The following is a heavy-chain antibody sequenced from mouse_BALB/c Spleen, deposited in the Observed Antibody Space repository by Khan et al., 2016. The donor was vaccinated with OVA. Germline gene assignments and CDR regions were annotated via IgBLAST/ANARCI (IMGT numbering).Heavy chain of an antibody. D-gene: IGHD2-2*01. J-gene: IGHJ4*01. CDR2: ISSGGHYT. CDR1: GFTFSSYA. Sequence: EVELVESGGGLVKPGGSLKLSCSASGFTFSSYAMSWVRQTPEKRLELVATISSGGHYTFYPASVKGRFTISRDNDRNTLSLQMSSWRSEATAMYYCARSLVDYHAMDYWGQGTSVTVSS. CDR3: ARSLVDYHAMDY. V-gene: IGHV5-9-3*01.